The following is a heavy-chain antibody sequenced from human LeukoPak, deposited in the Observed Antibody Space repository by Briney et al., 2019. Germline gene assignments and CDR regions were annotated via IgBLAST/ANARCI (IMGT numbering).Heavy chain of an antibody. CDR2: IYTSGST. J-gene: IGHJ4*02. CDR1: GGSISSYY. Sequence: SETLSLTCTVSGGSISSYYWSWIRQPAGKGLEWIGRIYTSGSTNYNPSLKSRVTMSVDTSKNQFSLKLSSVTAADTAVYYCARNYRVYGSGSYYFDYWGQGTLVTVSS. V-gene: IGHV4-4*07. D-gene: IGHD3-10*01. CDR3: ARNYRVYGSGSYYFDY.